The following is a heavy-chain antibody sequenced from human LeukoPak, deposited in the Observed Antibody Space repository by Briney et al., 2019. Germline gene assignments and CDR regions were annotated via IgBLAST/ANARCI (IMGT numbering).Heavy chain of an antibody. D-gene: IGHD6-13*01. V-gene: IGHV3-21*01. J-gene: IGHJ4*02. CDR1: GFTFSSYS. CDR2: ISGSSSYK. CDR3: ARGGSSWYYFDY. Sequence: GGSLRLSCAASGFTFSSYSMNWVRQAPGKGLEWVSFISGSSSYKYYAGSVKGRFTISRDNAKNSLYLQMNSLRAEDTAVYYCARGGSSWYYFDYWGQGTLVTVSS.